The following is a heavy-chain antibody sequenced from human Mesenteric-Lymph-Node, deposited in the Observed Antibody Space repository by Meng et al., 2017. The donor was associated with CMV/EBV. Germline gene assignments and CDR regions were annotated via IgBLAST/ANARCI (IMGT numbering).Heavy chain of an antibody. CDR3: AKDMRGGPLRYFDY. D-gene: IGHD3-9*01. V-gene: IGHV3-23*01. Sequence: GGPLRLSCAASGLIFSNYAMAWVRQAPGKGLEWVSTISGGADSTFYADSMNGRFTISRDNSKNTLYLQMSSLRAEDTAVYYCAKDMRGGPLRYFDYWSQGTLVTVSS. CDR2: ISGGADST. J-gene: IGHJ4*02. CDR1: GLIFSNYA.